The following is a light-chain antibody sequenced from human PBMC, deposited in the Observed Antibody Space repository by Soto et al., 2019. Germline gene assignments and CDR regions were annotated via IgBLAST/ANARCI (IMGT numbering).Light chain of an antibody. V-gene: IGKV3-20*01. CDR1: QSVTRSF. CDR2: VAS. CDR3: HQYGSSPPA. Sequence: EIVLTQSPGTLSLSPGERVTLSCRASQSVTRSFLAWYQQKPGQAPRLLIYVASRRATGIPDRFSGSGSVTDFSLTISRLEPEDLAVYYCHQYGSSPPAVGPGTKGDIK. J-gene: IGKJ3*01.